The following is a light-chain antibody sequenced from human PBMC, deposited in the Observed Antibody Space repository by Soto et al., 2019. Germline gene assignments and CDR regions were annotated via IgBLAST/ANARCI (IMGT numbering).Light chain of an antibody. CDR1: NSDIGGYNC. Sequence: QSALTQPASVSGSPGQSITISCTGTNSDIGGYNCVSWYQQHPGKAPKLMIYDVSNRPSGVSYRFSGSKSGNTASLTISGLQAEDEADYYCSSYTSRSTLGVFGGGTKPTVL. CDR2: DVS. CDR3: SSYTSRSTLGV. J-gene: IGLJ2*01. V-gene: IGLV2-14*03.